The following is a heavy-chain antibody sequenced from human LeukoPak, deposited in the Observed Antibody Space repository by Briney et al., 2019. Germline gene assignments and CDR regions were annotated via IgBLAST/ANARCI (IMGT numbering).Heavy chain of an antibody. CDR1: GFTFSGFA. CDR3: AKVRGYSYGSDFDY. CDR2: ISGSGGST. V-gene: IGHV3-23*01. J-gene: IGHJ4*02. Sequence: PGGSLRLSCAASGFTFSGFAMSWVRHAPGQGLEWVSGISGSGGSTSYAASVKGRFTVSRDNSKNTLYLQMTSLRADDTAVYYCAKVRGYSYGSDFDYWGQGTLVPVSS. D-gene: IGHD5-18*01.